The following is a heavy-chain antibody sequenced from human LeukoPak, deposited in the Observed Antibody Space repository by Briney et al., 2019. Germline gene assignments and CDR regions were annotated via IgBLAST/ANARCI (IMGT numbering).Heavy chain of an antibody. Sequence: SVKVSCKASGYTFTGYYMHWVRQAPGQGLEWMGRIIPILGIANYAQKFQGRVTITADKSTSTAYMELSSLRSEDTAVYYCARDLGYSSSSDGSDYWGQGTLVTVSS. CDR3: ARDLGYSSSSDGSDY. V-gene: IGHV1-69*04. J-gene: IGHJ4*02. D-gene: IGHD6-6*01. CDR1: GYTFTGYY. CDR2: IIPILGIA.